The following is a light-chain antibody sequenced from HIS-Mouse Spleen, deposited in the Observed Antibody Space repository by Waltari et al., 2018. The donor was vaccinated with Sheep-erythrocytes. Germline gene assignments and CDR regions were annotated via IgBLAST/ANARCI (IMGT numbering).Light chain of an antibody. V-gene: IGLV2-11*01. Sequence: QSALPQPRSVAGSPGQSVPISSTGPSSDVGGYNYVSWYQQQPGKAPKLMSYDVSKRPSGVPDRFSGSKSGNTASLTISGLQAEDEADYYCCSYAGSYTFWVFGGGTKLTVL. CDR2: DVS. CDR3: CSYAGSYTFWV. J-gene: IGLJ3*02. CDR1: SSDVGGYNY.